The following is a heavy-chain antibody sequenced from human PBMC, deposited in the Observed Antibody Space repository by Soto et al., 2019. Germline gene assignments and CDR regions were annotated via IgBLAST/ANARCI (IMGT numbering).Heavy chain of an antibody. CDR2: IHYSGST. CDR1: GGSISSYY. V-gene: IGHV4-59*08. CDR3: ARSNRDYGDYGFDY. J-gene: IGHJ4*02. Sequence: SETLSLTCTLSGGSISSYYWSWIRQPPGKGLEWIGYIHYSGSTNYNPSLKSRVTISVGTSKNQFSLKLSSVTAADTAVYYCARSNRDYGDYGFDYWGQGTLVTVS. D-gene: IGHD4-17*01.